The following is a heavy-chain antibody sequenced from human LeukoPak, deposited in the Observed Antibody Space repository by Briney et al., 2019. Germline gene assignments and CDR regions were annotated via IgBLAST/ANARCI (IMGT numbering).Heavy chain of an antibody. V-gene: IGHV3-7*01. CDR1: GFTFSGFW. D-gene: IGHD1-7*01. J-gene: IGHJ4*02. CDR2: IKQDGSEK. CDR3: ARAGSFWHYVY. Sequence: GGSLRLSCAASGFTFSGFWMSWVRQTPGKGLEWVANIKQDGSEKYYVDSVKGRFTISRDNSKNSLSLQMNGLRVEDTAVYYCARAGSFWHYVYWGQGTLVTVSS.